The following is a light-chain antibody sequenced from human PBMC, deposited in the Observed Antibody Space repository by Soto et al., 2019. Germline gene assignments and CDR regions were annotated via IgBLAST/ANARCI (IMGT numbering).Light chain of an antibody. CDR1: QSVLYSSDNKNY. CDR2: WAS. J-gene: IGKJ1*01. V-gene: IGKV4-1*01. Sequence: DIVMTQSPDSLAVSLGERATINCKSSQSVLYSSDNKNYIAWYQQKPGQPPKLLIYWASTRESGVPDRFSGSGSGTDFTHTISRLEPEDFAVYYCQQYGSSLWTFGQGTKVDIK. CDR3: QQYGSSLWT.